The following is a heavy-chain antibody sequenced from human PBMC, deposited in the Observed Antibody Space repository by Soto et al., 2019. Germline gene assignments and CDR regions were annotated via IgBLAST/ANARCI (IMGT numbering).Heavy chain of an antibody. CDR3: ARDNKPSYYDFWSGYRANWFDP. CDR2: INPSGGST. J-gene: IGHJ5*02. Sequence: ASVKVSCKASGYTFTSYYMHWVRQAPGQGLEWMGIINPSGGSTSYAQKFQGRVTMTRDTSTSTVYMELSSLRSADTAVYYCARDNKPSYYDFWSGYRANWFDPWGQGTLVTVSS. CDR1: GYTFTSYY. D-gene: IGHD3-3*01. V-gene: IGHV1-46*01.